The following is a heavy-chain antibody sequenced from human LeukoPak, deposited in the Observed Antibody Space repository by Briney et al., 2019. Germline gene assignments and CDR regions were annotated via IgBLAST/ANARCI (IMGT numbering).Heavy chain of an antibody. CDR1: GYTFTGYY. Sequence: ASVKVSCKASGYTFTGYYMHWVRQSPGPGLEWMGWINPNSGGTNYAQKFQGRVTMTRDTSISTAYMELSRLRSDDTAVYYCARDDRYCSGGSCFNWGQGTLVTVSS. CDR3: ARDDRYCSGGSCFN. J-gene: IGHJ4*02. V-gene: IGHV1-2*02. CDR2: INPNSGGT. D-gene: IGHD2-15*01.